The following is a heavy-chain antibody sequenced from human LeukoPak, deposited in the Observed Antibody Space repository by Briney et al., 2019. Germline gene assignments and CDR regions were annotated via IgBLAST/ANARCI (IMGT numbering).Heavy chain of an antibody. CDR2: IWYDGSNK. D-gene: IGHD2-2*01. Sequence: AGGSLRLSCAASGFTFSSYGMHWVRQAPGKGREWVAVIWYDGSNKYYADSVKGRFTISRDNSKNTLYLQMNSLRAEDTAVYYCARDHYCSSTSCYGGPGYYYGMDVWGQGTTVTVSS. J-gene: IGHJ6*02. CDR1: GFTFSSYG. CDR3: ARDHYCSSTSCYGGPGYYYGMDV. V-gene: IGHV3-33*01.